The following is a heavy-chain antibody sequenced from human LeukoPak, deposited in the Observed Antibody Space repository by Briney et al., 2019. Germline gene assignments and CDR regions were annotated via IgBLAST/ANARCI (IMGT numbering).Heavy chain of an antibody. CDR3: ARSCIAVAGSRYYYGMDV. J-gene: IGHJ6*02. D-gene: IGHD6-19*01. CDR1: GYSFIGYH. Sequence: ASVKASCKASGYSFIGYHMHWVRQAPGQGLEWMGWISAYNGNTNYAQKLQGRVTMTTDTSTSTAYMELRSLRSDDTAVYYCARSCIAVAGSRYYYGMDVWGQGTTVTVSS. V-gene: IGHV1-18*01. CDR2: ISAYNGNT.